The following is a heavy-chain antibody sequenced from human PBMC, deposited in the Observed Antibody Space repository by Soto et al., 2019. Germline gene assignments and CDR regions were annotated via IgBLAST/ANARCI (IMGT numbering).Heavy chain of an antibody. V-gene: IGHV3-30*18. D-gene: IGHD2-2*01. Sequence: VQLVESGGGVVQPGRSLRLSCAASGFTFSSYGMHWVRQAPGKGLEWVAVISYDGSNKYYADSVKGRFTISRDNSKNTLYLQMNSLRAEDTAVYYCAKGGRMYCSSTSCSVYYGMDVWGQGTTVTVSS. J-gene: IGHJ6*02. CDR2: ISYDGSNK. CDR1: GFTFSSYG. CDR3: AKGGRMYCSSTSCSVYYGMDV.